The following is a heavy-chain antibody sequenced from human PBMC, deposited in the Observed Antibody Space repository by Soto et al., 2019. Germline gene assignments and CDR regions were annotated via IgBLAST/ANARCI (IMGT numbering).Heavy chain of an antibody. CDR2: AYYRSKWYN. Sequence: SQTLSLTCAISGDSVSSNSAAWNWIRQSPSRGLEWLGRAYYRSKWYNDYAVSVKSRITINPDTSKNQFSLQLNSVTPEDTAVYECASASERLWLVPRMDYCGQGTLVTVSA. D-gene: IGHD6-19*01. V-gene: IGHV6-1*01. J-gene: IGHJ4*02. CDR3: ASASERLWLVPRMDY. CDR1: GDSVSSNSAA.